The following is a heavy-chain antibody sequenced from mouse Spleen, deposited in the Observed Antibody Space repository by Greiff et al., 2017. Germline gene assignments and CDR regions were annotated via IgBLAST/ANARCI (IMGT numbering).Heavy chain of an antibody. D-gene: IGHD2-2*01. Sequence: QVQLQQPGAELVRPGSSVKLSCKASGYTFTSYWMHWVKQRPIQGLEWIGNIDPSDSETHYNQKFKDKATLTVDKSSSTAYMQLSSLTSEDSAVYYCARPYGYEAWFAYWGQGTLVTVSA. CDR2: IDPSDSET. J-gene: IGHJ3*01. CDR3: ARPYGYEAWFAY. V-gene: IGHV1-52*01. CDR1: GYTFTSYW.